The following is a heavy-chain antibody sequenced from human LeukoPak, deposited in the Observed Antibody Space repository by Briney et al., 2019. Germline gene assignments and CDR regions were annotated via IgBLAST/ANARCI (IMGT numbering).Heavy chain of an antibody. D-gene: IGHD3-22*01. J-gene: IGHJ4*02. Sequence: GGSLRLSCAASGFTFSSYGMHWVRQAPGKGLEWVAVISYDGSNKYYADSVKGRFTISRDNSKNTLYLQMNSLRAEDTAVYYCATRAGYYDSSGLFDYWGQGTLVTVSS. CDR2: ISYDGSNK. CDR1: GFTFSSYG. V-gene: IGHV3-30*03. CDR3: ATRAGYYDSSGLFDY.